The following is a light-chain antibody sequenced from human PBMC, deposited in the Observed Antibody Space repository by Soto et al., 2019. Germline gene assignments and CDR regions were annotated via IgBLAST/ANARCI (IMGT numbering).Light chain of an antibody. J-gene: IGLJ2*01. CDR3: CSYAGAYSI. CDR1: TSDVGGYDY. Sequence: QSALTQPRSVSGSPGQSVTISCTGTTSDVGGYDYVSWYQQHPGRAPKLIISDVNKRPSGVPDRFSGSKSGSTASLTISGLQAEDEADYYCCSYAGAYSIFGGGTKVTVL. CDR2: DVN. V-gene: IGLV2-11*01.